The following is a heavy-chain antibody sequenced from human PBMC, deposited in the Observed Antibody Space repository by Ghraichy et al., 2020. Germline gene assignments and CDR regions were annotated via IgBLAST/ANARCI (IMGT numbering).Heavy chain of an antibody. CDR2: ISWDGDKT. D-gene: IGHD4-17*01. V-gene: IGHV3-43*01. J-gene: IGHJ6*03. CDR3: AKDKGTTVTTPNYYYYMDV. Sequence: GGSLRLSCAASGFTFDDYTMHWVRQPPGKGLDWVSLISWDGDKTYYADSVKGRFTISRDNSKNSLYLQMNSLRTEDTALYYCAKDKGTTVTTPNYYYYMDVWGKGTTVIVSS. CDR1: GFTFDDYT.